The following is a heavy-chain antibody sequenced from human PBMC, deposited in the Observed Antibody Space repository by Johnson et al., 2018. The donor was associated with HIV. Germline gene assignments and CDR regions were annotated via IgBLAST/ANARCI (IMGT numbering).Heavy chain of an antibody. CDR3: TTRGPRAYSGSVRRDADAFDL. V-gene: IGHV3-23*04. CDR2: ISGSGGST. Sequence: VQLVESGGGLVQPGGSLRLSCAASGFTFSSYAMSWVRQAPGKGLEWVSAISGSGGSTYYADSVKGRFTISRDNSKDTPYLQMSSLKTDDTAVYYCTTRGPRAYSGSVRRDADAFDLWGQGTMVTVSS. J-gene: IGHJ3*01. D-gene: IGHD5-12*01. CDR1: GFTFSSYA.